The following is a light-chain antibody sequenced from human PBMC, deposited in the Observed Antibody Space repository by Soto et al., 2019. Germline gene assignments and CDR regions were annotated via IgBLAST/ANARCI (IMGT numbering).Light chain of an antibody. J-gene: IGLJ1*01. V-gene: IGLV2-14*01. CDR1: SSDIGGYNY. CDR2: GVT. Sequence: QSALTQPASVSESPGQSITISCAGTSSDIGGYNYVSWYQQHPDKAPKLMIYGVTNRPSGVSDRFSGSKSGNTASLTISGLQAEDETDYCCTSYTSSSTYVFGTGTKVTVL. CDR3: TSYTSSSTYV.